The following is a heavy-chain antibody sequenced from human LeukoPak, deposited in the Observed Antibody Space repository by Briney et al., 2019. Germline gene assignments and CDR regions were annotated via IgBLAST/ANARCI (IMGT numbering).Heavy chain of an antibody. D-gene: IGHD5-18*01. Sequence: ASVKVSCKASGYTFTGYYMHWVRQAPGQGLEWMGWINPNSGGTNYAQKFQGRVTMTRDTSISTAYMELSRLRSDDTAVYYCARLYSYGQDAFGIWGQGTMVTVSS. CDR2: INPNSGGT. CDR3: ARLYSYGQDAFGI. J-gene: IGHJ3*02. CDR1: GYTFTGYY. V-gene: IGHV1-2*02.